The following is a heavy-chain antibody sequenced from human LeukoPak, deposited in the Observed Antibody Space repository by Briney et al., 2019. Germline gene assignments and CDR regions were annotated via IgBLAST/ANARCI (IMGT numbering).Heavy chain of an antibody. CDR2: IYTSGST. D-gene: IGHD3-3*01. CDR1: GGSISSYY. V-gene: IGHV4-4*09. J-gene: IGHJ4*02. CDR3: ARLHGGVVYY. Sequence: SETLSLTCTVSGGSISSYYWSWIRQPPGKGLEWIGYIYTSGSTNYNPSLKSRVTISVDTSKNQFSLKLSSVTAADTAVYYCARLHGGVVYYWGQGTLVTVSS.